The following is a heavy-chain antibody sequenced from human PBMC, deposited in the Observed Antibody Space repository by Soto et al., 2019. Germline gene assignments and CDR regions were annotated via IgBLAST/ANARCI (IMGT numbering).Heavy chain of an antibody. D-gene: IGHD1-7*01. V-gene: IGHV4-59*01. J-gene: IGHJ4*02. Sequence: SETLSLTCTVSGGSISSYYWSWIRQPPGKGLEWIGYIYYSGSTNYNPSLKSRVTISVDTSKNQFSLKLSSVTAADTAVYYCARAVRHRITGTTLLWYFDYWGQGTLVTVSS. CDR1: GGSISSYY. CDR2: IYYSGST. CDR3: ARAVRHRITGTTLLWYFDY.